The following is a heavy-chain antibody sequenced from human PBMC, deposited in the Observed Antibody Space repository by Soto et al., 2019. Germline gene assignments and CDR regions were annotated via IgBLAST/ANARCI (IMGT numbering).Heavy chain of an antibody. J-gene: IGHJ5*02. D-gene: IGHD6-13*01. CDR2: FHYSENT. CDR1: GGSISSGPYS. Sequence: SETLSLTCTVSGGSISSGPYSWGWIRQPPGEGLEWIGTFHYSENTYYNPSLESRVTISVDTSKNQFSLKLSSVTAADTAVYYCARDWGLAAAGYNWFDPWGQGTLVTVSS. V-gene: IGHV4-39*07. CDR3: ARDWGLAAAGYNWFDP.